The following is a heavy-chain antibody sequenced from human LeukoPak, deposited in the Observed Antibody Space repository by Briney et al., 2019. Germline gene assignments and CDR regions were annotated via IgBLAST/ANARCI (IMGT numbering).Heavy chain of an antibody. D-gene: IGHD1-26*01. CDR3: ARVGDPWAPTSGENYFDY. V-gene: IGHV1-18*04. Sequence: GESLKISCKGSGYSFTSYWIGWVRQMPGKGLEWMGWISAYNGNTNYAQKLQGRVTMTTDTPTSTAYMELRSLRSDDTAVYYCARVGDPWAPTSGENYFDYWGQGTLVTVSS. J-gene: IGHJ4*02. CDR1: GYSFTSYW. CDR2: ISAYNGNT.